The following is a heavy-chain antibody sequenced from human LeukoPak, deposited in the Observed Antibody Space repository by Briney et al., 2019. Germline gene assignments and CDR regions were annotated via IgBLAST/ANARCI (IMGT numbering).Heavy chain of an antibody. J-gene: IGHJ4*02. CDR3: ARGTYGDYGY. D-gene: IGHD4-17*01. CDR2: INHSGST. V-gene: IGHV4-34*01. Sequence: SETLSLTCAVYGGSFSGYYWSWIRQPPGKGLEWIGEINHSGSTNYNPSLKSRVTISVDTSKNQFSLKLSSVTAADTAVCYCARGTYGDYGYWGQGTLVTVSS. CDR1: GGSFSGYY.